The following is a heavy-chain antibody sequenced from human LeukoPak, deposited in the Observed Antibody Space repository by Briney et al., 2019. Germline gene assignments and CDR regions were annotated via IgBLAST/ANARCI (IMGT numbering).Heavy chain of an antibody. D-gene: IGHD1-26*01. CDR1: GGSISSSSYY. CDR2: IYYSGST. CDR3: ARQQSGSYLVDFYY. V-gene: IGHV4-39*01. J-gene: IGHJ4*02. Sequence: SETLSLTCTVSGGSISSSSYYWGWIRQPPGKGLEWIGSIYYSGSTYYNPSPKSRVTISVDTSKNQFSLKLSSVTAADTAVYYFARQQSGSYLVDFYYWGQGTLVTVSS.